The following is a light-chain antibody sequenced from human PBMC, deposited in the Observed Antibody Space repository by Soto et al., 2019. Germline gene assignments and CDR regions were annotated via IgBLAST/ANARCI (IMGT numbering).Light chain of an antibody. CDR1: QSVSSSY. CDR3: QKYGSSRP. Sequence: EIVLTQSPGTLSLSPGERATLSCRASQSVSSSYLAWYQQKPGQAPRLLIYGASSRATGIPDRFSGSGSGTDFTLTISRLETEDFAVYYCQKYGSSRPFGQGTKVEIK. V-gene: IGKV3-20*01. J-gene: IGKJ1*01. CDR2: GAS.